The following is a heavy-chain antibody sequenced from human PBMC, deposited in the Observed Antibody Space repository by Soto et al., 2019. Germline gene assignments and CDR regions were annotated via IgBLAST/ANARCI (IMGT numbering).Heavy chain of an antibody. CDR2: IIPIFGTA. D-gene: IGHD3-22*01. CDR3: ARDRGPSSGYYPDWFVS. J-gene: IGHJ5*01. V-gene: IGHV1-69*12. Sequence: QVQLVQSGAEVKKPGSSVKVSCKASGDTFSSYAITWVRQAPGQELEWMGGIIPIFGTANYAQKFQGRGTICADESTRTASTERSSLRSEDTAVYYCARDRGPSSGYYPDWFVSWGQGTLVTVSS. CDR1: GDTFSSYA.